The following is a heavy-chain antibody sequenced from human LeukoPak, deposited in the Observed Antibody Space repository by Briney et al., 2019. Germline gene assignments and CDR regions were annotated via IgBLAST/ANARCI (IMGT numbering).Heavy chain of an antibody. CDR1: GGSISSSSYY. Sequence: SETLSLTCTVSGGSISSSSYYWGWIRQPPGKGLEWIGSIYYSGSTYYNPSLKSRVTISVDTSKNQFSLKLSSVTAADTAVYYCAAFRGSPIDIWAQGTMVTVSS. CDR3: AAFRGSPIDI. V-gene: IGHV4-39*01. J-gene: IGHJ3*02. D-gene: IGHD3-10*01. CDR2: IYYSGST.